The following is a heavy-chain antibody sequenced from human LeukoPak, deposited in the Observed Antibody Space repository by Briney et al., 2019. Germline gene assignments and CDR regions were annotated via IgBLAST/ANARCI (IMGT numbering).Heavy chain of an antibody. Sequence: PSETLSLTCAVYGGSFSGYYWSWIRQPPGKGLEWIGEINHSGSTNYNPSLKSRVTISVDTSKNQFSLKLSSVTAADTAVYYCARGLYSTPSVGPKGVVVPAAIIAFDIWGQGTMVTVSS. J-gene: IGHJ3*02. V-gene: IGHV4-34*01. CDR2: INHSGST. CDR1: GGSFSGYY. D-gene: IGHD2-2*02. CDR3: ARGLYSTPSVGPKGVVVPAAIIAFDI.